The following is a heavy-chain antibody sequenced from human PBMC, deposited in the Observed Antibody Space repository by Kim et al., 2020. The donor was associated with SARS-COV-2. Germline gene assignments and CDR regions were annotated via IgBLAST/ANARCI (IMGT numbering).Heavy chain of an antibody. J-gene: IGHJ4*02. CDR3: ARDLYSARWRYFDY. V-gene: IGHV3-11*01. Sequence: GGSLRLSCAASGFTFSDYYMSWIRQAPGKGLEWVSYISSSGSTIYYADSVKGRFTISRDNAKNSLYLQMNSLRAEDTAVYYCARDLYSARWRYFDYWGQGTLVTVSS. CDR2: ISSSGSTI. D-gene: IGHD2-15*01. CDR1: GFTFSDYY.